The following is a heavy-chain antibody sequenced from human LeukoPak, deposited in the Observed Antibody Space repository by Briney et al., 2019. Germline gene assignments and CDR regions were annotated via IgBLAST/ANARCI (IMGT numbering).Heavy chain of an antibody. CDR1: GFTFSSYA. CDR2: ISYDGSNK. Sequence: GGSLRVSCAASGFTFSSYAMHWVRQAPGKGLEWVAVISYDGSNKYYADSVKGRFTISRDNSKNTLYLQMNSLRAEDTAVYYCASFGDGYNQDYWGQGTLVTVSS. CDR3: ASFGDGYNQDY. J-gene: IGHJ4*02. V-gene: IGHV3-30-3*01. D-gene: IGHD5-24*01.